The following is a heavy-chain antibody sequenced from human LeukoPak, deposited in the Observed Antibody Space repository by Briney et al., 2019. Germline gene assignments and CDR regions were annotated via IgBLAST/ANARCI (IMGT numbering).Heavy chain of an antibody. D-gene: IGHD3-22*01. J-gene: IGHJ4*02. Sequence: SETLSLTCAVYGGSFSGYYWSWIRQPPGKGLEWIGEINHSGSTNYNPSLKSRVTISVDTSKNQFSLKLSSVTAADTAVYYCAREGWLPKYCFDYWGQGTLVTVSS. CDR1: GGSFSGYY. CDR3: AREGWLPKYCFDY. V-gene: IGHV4-34*01. CDR2: INHSGST.